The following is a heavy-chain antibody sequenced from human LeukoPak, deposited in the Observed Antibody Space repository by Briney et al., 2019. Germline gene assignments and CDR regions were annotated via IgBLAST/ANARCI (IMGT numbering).Heavy chain of an antibody. V-gene: IGHV4-59*08. J-gene: IGHJ4*02. CDR1: GGILNSFY. CDR3: ARWNPVTTSIDY. D-gene: IGHD4-17*01. Sequence: ASETLSLTYSVSGGILNSFYWTWIRQPPGKGLEYIGYVYYTGSTNYNPSLKSRVTLRADTSKNQFSLKLTSVTAADTAVYYCARWNPVTTSIDYWGQGILVAVSS. CDR2: VYYTGST.